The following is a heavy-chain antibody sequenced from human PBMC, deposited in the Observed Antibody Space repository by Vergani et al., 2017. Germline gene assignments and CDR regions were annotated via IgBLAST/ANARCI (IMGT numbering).Heavy chain of an antibody. CDR3: AREEGVYSSSLYYYYGMDV. D-gene: IGHD6-6*01. J-gene: IGHJ6*02. CDR1: GFTFSSYS. Sequence: VQLVESGGGLVKPGGSLRLSCAASGFTFSSYSMNWVRQAPGKGLEWVSSISSSSSYIYYADSVKGRFTISRDNAKNSLYLQMNSLRAEDTAVYYCAREEGVYSSSLYYYYGMDVWGQGP. V-gene: IGHV3-21*01. CDR2: ISSSSSYI.